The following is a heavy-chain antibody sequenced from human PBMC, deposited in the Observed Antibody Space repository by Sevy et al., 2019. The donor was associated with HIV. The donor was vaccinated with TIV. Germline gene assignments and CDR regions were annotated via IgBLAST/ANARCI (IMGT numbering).Heavy chain of an antibody. CDR1: GFTFSSYSLSSYS. V-gene: IGHV3-21*01. CDR2: ISSGSSYI. CDR3: ARDRGVGTSSYGMDV. D-gene: IGHD1-26*01. Sequence: GGSLRLSCAASGFTFSSYSLSSYSMNWVRQAPGKGLEWVSYISSGSSYIFYPDSVKGRFTISRDNAKNSLYLQMNSLRAEDTAVYYCARDRGVGTSSYGMDVWGQGTTVTVSS. J-gene: IGHJ6*02.